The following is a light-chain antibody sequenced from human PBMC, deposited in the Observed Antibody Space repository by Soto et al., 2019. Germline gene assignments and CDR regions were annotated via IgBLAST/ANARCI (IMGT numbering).Light chain of an antibody. V-gene: IGLV2-23*01. CDR2: EGS. CDR1: SSDVGSYNL. CDR3: CSYAGSRV. Sequence: QSALTQPASVSGSPGQSITISCTGTSSDVGSYNLVSRYQQHPGKAPKLMIYEGSKRPSGVSNRFSGSKSGNTASLTISGLQAEDEADYYCCSYAGSRVFGGGTKVTVL. J-gene: IGLJ3*02.